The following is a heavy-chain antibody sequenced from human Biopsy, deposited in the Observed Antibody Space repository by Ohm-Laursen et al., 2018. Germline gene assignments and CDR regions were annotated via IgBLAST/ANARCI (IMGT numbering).Heavy chain of an antibody. D-gene: IGHD2/OR15-2a*01. V-gene: IGHV4-59*01. CDR1: GGSISSDY. Sequence: SETLSFTCTVSGGSISSDYWSWIRQTPGQGLEWIGNIYYSGSTNYNPSLKSRVTISVDTSKNQFSLRMNSVTAADTAVYYCARATNSTGRPYYYFYGMDVWGQGTTVTVSS. J-gene: IGHJ6*02. CDR3: ARATNSTGRPYYYFYGMDV. CDR2: IYYSGST.